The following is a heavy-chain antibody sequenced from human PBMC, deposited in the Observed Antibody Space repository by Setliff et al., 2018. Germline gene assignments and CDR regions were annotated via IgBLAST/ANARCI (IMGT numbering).Heavy chain of an antibody. CDR2: TIPVFGTT. J-gene: IGHJ4*02. V-gene: IGHV1-69*05. D-gene: IGHD5-18*01. CDR3: ARAPLESGYYYGQGHYFDY. Sequence: SVKVSCKASGGTFSSYGISWVRQAPGQGLEWMGGTIPVFGTTDYAQKFQGRVTMTRDTSTTTVYMELSSLRSDDTAVYYCARAPLESGYYYGQGHYFDYWGQGTLVTVSS. CDR1: GGTFSSYG.